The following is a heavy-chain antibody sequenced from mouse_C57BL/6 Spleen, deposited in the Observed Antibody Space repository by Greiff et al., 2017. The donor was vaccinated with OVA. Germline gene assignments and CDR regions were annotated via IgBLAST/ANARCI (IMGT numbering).Heavy chain of an antibody. V-gene: IGHV1-55*01. CDR3: ASYYYGSSGY. CDR2: IHPGSGST. Sequence: QVQLQQPGAELVKPGASVKMSCKASGYTFTSYWITWVKQRPGQGLEWIGDIHPGSGSTNYNQKFKAKATLTVDKSSSTAYMQLKSLTSEDSAVYYCASYYYGSSGYWGQGTTLTVSS. CDR1: GYTFTSYW. D-gene: IGHD1-1*01. J-gene: IGHJ2*01.